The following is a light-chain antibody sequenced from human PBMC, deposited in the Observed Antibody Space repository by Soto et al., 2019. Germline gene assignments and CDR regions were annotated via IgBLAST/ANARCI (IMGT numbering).Light chain of an antibody. CDR3: QQSFLLPFT. CDR1: QNASRF. CDR2: AAS. V-gene: IGKV1-39*01. Sequence: IQMTQSPSSLSASVGDRVTITCRASQNASRFLNWYQQKLGKAPKLLIYAASNLHIGVPSRFSSSGSGTDFTLTIGGLQPEDFASYFCQQSFLLPFTFGGGTKVEI. J-gene: IGKJ4*01.